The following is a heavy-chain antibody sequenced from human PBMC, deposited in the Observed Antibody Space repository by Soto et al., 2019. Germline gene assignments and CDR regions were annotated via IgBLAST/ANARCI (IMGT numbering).Heavy chain of an antibody. CDR1: GFIFDEYA. V-gene: IGHV3-9*01. CDR2: ISWNSGNI. J-gene: IGHJ4*02. Sequence: EVQLVESGGGLVQPGRSLRLSCAASGFIFDEYAMHWVRLAPGKGLEWVSSISWNSGNIGYADSVKGRFTISRDNAKNSLYLQMNSVRGDDAAFYYCAKGGSTTVFAFNDYWGQGTLVTVSS. D-gene: IGHD4-17*01. CDR3: AKGGSTTVFAFNDY.